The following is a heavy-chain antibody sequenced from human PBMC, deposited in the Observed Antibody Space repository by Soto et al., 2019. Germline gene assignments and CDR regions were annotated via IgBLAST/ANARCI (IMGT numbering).Heavy chain of an antibody. J-gene: IGHJ5*02. CDR2: RSYSGST. V-gene: IGHV4-31*03. CDR3: AREGGLAYCGGDCLYNWFDP. Sequence: TLSLTCTVSGGSISSGDYYWSWVRQHPGKGLEWIGYRSYSGSTYYNPSLKSRVTIVVDTSRNQFSLRLSSVTAADTAVYYCAREGGLAYCGGDCLYNWFDPWGQGTLVTVSS. CDR1: GGSISSGDYY. D-gene: IGHD2-21*02.